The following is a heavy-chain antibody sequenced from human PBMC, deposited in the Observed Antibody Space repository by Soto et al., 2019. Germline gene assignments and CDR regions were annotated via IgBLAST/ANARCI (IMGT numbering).Heavy chain of an antibody. J-gene: IGHJ4*02. D-gene: IGHD6-19*01. V-gene: IGHV3-23*01. CDR1: GFTFSSYA. CDR2: ISPTGDNT. Sequence: PGGSLRLSCAASGFTFSSYAMSWVRQAPGKGLEWVSTISPTGDNTYYADSVKGRFTLSRDNSKDTLSLQMNSLTTEDTAIYYCAKAKSLRAVRGSSFDYWGQGALVTVSS. CDR3: AKAKSLRAVRGSSFDY.